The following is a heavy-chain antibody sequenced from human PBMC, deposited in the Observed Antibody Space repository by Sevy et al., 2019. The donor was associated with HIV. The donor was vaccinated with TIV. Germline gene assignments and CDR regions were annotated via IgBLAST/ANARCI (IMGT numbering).Heavy chain of an antibody. CDR1: GISISSHW. Sequence: GGSLRLSCVGAGISISSHWMNWVRQSPGKGLEWVSSISGSSNYIYYPDSVKGRFTISRDNAKNSLYLQMNSLRAEDTAVYYCARVTAYCSGGSCYSTMGADVWGQGTTVTVSS. D-gene: IGHD2-15*01. CDR2: ISGSSNYI. CDR3: ARVTAYCSGGSCYSTMGADV. J-gene: IGHJ6*02. V-gene: IGHV3-21*01.